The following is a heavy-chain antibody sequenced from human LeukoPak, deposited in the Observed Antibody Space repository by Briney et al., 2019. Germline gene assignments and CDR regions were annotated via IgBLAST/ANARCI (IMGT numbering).Heavy chain of an antibody. D-gene: IGHD2-2*01. CDR1: GFTFSSYA. CDR2: ISGSGDST. CDR3: AKVTGRDSTGFDY. J-gene: IGHJ4*02. Sequence: PGGSLRLSCAASGFTFSSYAMSWVRQAPGKGLEWVSAISGSGDSTYYADSVKGRFTISRDNSKNTLYLQMNSLRAEDTAVYYCAKVTGRDSTGFDYWGQGTLVTVSS. V-gene: IGHV3-23*01.